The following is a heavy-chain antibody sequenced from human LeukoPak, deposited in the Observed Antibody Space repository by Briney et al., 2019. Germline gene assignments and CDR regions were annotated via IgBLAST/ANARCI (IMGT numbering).Heavy chain of an antibody. CDR2: IYYSGST. CDR3: ARAIPSGIQYYDFWTSQRSYYYYMDV. V-gene: IGHV4-61*08. D-gene: IGHD3-3*01. J-gene: IGHJ6*03. Sequence: SQTLSLTCTVSGGSISSGGYYWSWIRQPPGKGLEWIGYIYYSGSTNYNPSLKSRVTISVDTSKNQFSLKLSSVTAADTAVYYCARAIPSGIQYYDFWTSQRSYYYYMDVWGKGTTVTVSS. CDR1: GGSISSGGYY.